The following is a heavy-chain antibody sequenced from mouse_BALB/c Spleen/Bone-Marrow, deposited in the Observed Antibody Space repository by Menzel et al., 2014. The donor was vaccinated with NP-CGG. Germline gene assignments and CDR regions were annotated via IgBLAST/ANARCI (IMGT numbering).Heavy chain of an antibody. J-gene: IGHJ3*01. CDR1: GYTFTSYW. CDR2: IDPSDSYT. CDR3: TRMWAY. Sequence: VKLVESGAELVKPGASVKMSCKASGYTFTSYWMHWVKQRPGQGLEWIGTIDPSDSYTSYNQKFKGKATLTVGTSSSTAYMQLSSLTSEDSAVYYCTRMWAYWGQGTLVTVSA. V-gene: IGHV1S127*01.